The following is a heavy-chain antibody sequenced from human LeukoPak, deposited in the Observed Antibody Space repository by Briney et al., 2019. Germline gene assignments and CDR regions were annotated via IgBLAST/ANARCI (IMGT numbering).Heavy chain of an antibody. CDR3: AASGWYLLPGVY. Sequence: SETLSLTCTVSGDSISSTNYYWGWIRQPPGKGLEWIGSIYYSGSTYYNPSLESRVTISVDTSKNQFSLKLSSVIAADTAVYYCAASGWYLLPGVYWGQGTLVTVSS. CDR1: GDSISSTNYY. J-gene: IGHJ4*02. V-gene: IGHV4-39*01. D-gene: IGHD6-19*01. CDR2: IYYSGST.